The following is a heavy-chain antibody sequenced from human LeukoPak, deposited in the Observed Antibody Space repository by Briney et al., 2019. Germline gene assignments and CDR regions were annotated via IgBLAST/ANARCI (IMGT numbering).Heavy chain of an antibody. CDR2: IYYSGST. D-gene: IGHD4-17*01. J-gene: IGHJ4*02. CDR1: GGSISSYY. V-gene: IGHV4-59*01. Sequence: SETLSLTCTVSGGSISSYYWSWIRQPPGKGLEWIGYIYYSGSTNYDPSLKSRVTMSADTSKNQFSLKLSSVTAADTAVYYCARVRDYATLFDYWGQGTLVTVSS. CDR3: ARVRDYATLFDY.